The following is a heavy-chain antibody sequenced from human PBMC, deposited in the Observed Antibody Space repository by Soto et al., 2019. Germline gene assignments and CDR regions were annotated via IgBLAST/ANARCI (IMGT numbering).Heavy chain of an antibody. V-gene: IGHV1-2*02. Sequence: ASVKVSCKASGHSFTAYYMHWVRQAPGQGLEWMGWVNPNNGVTNYAQKFQGRVTMTRDTSISTAYMELSRLRSDDTAVYYCARRVGTRSDYWGQGTLVTVSS. CDR2: VNPNNGVT. CDR3: ARRVGTRSDY. CDR1: GHSFTAYY. J-gene: IGHJ4*02.